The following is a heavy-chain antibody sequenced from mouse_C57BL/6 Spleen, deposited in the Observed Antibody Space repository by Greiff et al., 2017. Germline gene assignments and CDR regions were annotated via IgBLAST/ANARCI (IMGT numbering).Heavy chain of an antibody. CDR2: INPGSGGT. Sequence: QVQLKQSGAELVRPGTSVKVSCKASGYALTNYLIEWVKQRPGQGLEWIGVINPGSGGTNYNEKLKGKGTLTADKSSSTSYMQLSSLTSEDSAVYFCARRAQANAMDYWGQGTSVTVSS. CDR1: GYALTNYL. CDR3: ARRAQANAMDY. V-gene: IGHV1-54*01. J-gene: IGHJ4*01. D-gene: IGHD3-2*02.